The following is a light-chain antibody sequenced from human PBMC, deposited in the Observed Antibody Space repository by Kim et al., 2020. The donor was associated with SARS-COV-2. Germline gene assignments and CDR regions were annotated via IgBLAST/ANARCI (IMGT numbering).Light chain of an antibody. Sequence: DRATLACRARQSISSSYLAWYQQKPGQAPRLLIYAASSTATGIPDRFSGSGSGTDFTLTISRLEPEDSAVYYCQQFDSSPRTFGQGTKVEIQ. V-gene: IGKV3-20*01. CDR1: QSISSSY. CDR2: AAS. J-gene: IGKJ1*01. CDR3: QQFDSSPRT.